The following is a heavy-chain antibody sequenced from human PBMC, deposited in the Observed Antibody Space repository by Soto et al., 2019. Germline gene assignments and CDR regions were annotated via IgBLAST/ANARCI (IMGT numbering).Heavy chain of an antibody. J-gene: IGHJ5*02. CDR1: GFSHSTSGVA. CDR3: ARLLTAALFSYDL. Sequence: QITLKESGPTLVKPTQTLTLTCTLSGFSHSTSGVAVGWIRQPPGKALEWLGHIYWNDDKYYSTSLKSRLSLTKVTSKNQVVLTMTNVDPVDTGTYYCARLLTAALFSYDLWGQGTLVTVSS. D-gene: IGHD2-21*02. V-gene: IGHV2-5*01. CDR2: IYWNDDK.